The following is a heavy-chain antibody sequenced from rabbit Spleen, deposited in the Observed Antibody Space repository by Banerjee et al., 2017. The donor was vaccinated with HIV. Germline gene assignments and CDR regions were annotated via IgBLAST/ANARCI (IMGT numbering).Heavy chain of an antibody. Sequence: QLKESGGGLVQPGGSLKLSCKASGFTLSSYYMNWVRQAPGKGLEWIGYIDPVFGITYYANWVNGRFTISSHNAQNTLYLQLHSLTAADTATYFCVRGASGSGYYSLWGPGTLVTVS. CDR1: GFTLSSYY. J-gene: IGHJ4*01. CDR3: VRGASGSGYYSL. V-gene: IGHV1S7*01. D-gene: IGHD1-1*01. CDR2: IDPVFGIT.